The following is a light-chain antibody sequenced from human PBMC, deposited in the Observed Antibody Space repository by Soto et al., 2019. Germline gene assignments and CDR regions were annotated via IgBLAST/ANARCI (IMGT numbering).Light chain of an antibody. V-gene: IGKV3-15*01. CDR3: QQRNSWPLT. J-gene: IGKJ4*01. CDR1: QRVGIN. CDR2: SAS. Sequence: EIVMPQSPATLSVSPGETATLSCRASQRVGINLAWYQQKPGQAHRLLIYSASTRASGIPDRFSGSGSGTDFTLTISSLEPEEFAFYYCQQRNSWPLTVGGGNKVDIK.